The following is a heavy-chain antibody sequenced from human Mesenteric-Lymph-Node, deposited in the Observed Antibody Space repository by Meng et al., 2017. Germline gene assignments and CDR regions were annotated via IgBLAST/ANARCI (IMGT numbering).Heavy chain of an antibody. V-gene: IGHV4-38-2*01. CDR2: IYHSGST. Sequence: SEILSSPCAALGYPISSGYYWGWIRQPPGKGLEWLGCIYHSGSTYYNPSLKSRVTIPVDTSKNQFSLKLSSVTTAGTAVYYCATDYYSSSGFYLDFDYWGQGTLVTVYS. CDR3: ATDYYSSSGFYLDFDY. J-gene: IGHJ4*02. D-gene: IGHD3-22*01. CDR1: GYPISSGYY.